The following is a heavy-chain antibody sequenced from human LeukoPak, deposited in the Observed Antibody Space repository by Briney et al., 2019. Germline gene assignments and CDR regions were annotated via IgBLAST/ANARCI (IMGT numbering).Heavy chain of an antibody. J-gene: IGHJ6*02. Sequence: GGSLRLSCAASGFTFSSYWMSWVRQAPGKGLEWVANIKQDGSEKYYVDSVKGRFTISRDNAKSSLYLQMNSLRAEDTAVYYCARDQFIPVAAPSAPYYYGMDVWGQGTTVTVSS. CDR3: ARDQFIPVAAPSAPYYYGMDV. CDR2: IKQDGSEK. CDR1: GFTFSSYW. D-gene: IGHD6-19*01. V-gene: IGHV3-7*03.